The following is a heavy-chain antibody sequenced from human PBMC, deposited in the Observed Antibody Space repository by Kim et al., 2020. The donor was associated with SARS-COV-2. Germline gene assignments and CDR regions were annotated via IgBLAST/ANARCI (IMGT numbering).Heavy chain of an antibody. V-gene: IGHV3-9*01. CDR2: ISWNSGSI. CDR3: AKDAYSSGGYREAYYYYGMDV. D-gene: IGHD6-19*01. Sequence: GGSLRLSCAASGFTFDDYAMHWVRQAPGKGLEWVSGISWNSGSIGYADSVKGRFTISRDNAKNSLYLQMNSLRAEDTALYYCAKDAYSSGGYREAYYYYGMDVWGQGTTVTV. J-gene: IGHJ6*02. CDR1: GFTFDDYA.